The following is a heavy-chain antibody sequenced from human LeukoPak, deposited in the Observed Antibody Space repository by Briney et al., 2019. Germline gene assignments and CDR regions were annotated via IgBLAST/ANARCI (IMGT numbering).Heavy chain of an antibody. CDR2: ISASGGST. CDR3: AKRGGMYPAHYFDY. V-gene: IGHV3-23*01. J-gene: IGHJ4*02. CDR1: GFTFSDYY. D-gene: IGHD6-13*01. Sequence: GGSLRLSCAASGFTFSDYYMNWIRQAPGKGLEWVSAISASGGSTYYADSVKGRFTISRDNSKNALYLQMNSLRAEDTAVYYCAKRGGMYPAHYFDYWGQGTLVTVSS.